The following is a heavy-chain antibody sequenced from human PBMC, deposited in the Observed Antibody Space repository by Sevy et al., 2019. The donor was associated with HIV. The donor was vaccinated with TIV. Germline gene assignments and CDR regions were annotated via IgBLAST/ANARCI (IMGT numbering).Heavy chain of an antibody. D-gene: IGHD4-17*01. CDR3: ARDHVKDGDLGDYYYFAMDV. J-gene: IGHJ6*02. Sequence: GGYLRLSCAASGFTFSDYYMSWIRQAPGKGLEWVSYISGSDNTIYYADSVKGRFTISRDNAKNSLYLQMNTLRAEDTAVYYCARDHVKDGDLGDYYYFAMDVWGPGTTVTVSS. CDR1: GFTFSDYY. CDR2: ISGSDNTI. V-gene: IGHV3-11*01.